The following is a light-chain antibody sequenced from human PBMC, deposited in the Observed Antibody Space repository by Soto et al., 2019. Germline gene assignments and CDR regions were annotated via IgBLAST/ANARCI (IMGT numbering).Light chain of an antibody. V-gene: IGKV1-39*01. CDR3: QQSYSTPFA. CDR1: QNIHSY. J-gene: IGKJ3*01. Sequence: DIQMTQSPSSLSASVGDRVTITCRASQNIHSYLNWCQHKPGKAPKLLIYGASSLQSGVPSRFSGSGSGTDFTLTISGLQREDFASYYCQQSYSTPFALGPGTKVDIK. CDR2: GAS.